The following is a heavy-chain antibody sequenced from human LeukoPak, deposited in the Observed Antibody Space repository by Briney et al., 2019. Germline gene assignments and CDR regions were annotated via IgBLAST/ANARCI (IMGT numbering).Heavy chain of an antibody. Sequence: SVKVACKVSGYTFTSYDISWVRQATGQGLEWMGGIIPIFGTANYAQKFQGRVTITADESTSTAYMELRSLRSEDTAVYYCARPRGYCSGGSCYAPFDYWGQGTLITVSS. CDR1: GYTFTSYD. CDR3: ARPRGYCSGGSCYAPFDY. D-gene: IGHD2-15*01. J-gene: IGHJ4*02. CDR2: IIPIFGTA. V-gene: IGHV1-69*13.